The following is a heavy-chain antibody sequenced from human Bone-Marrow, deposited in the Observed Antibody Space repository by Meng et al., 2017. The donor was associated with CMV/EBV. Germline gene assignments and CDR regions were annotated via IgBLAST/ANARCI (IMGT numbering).Heavy chain of an antibody. D-gene: IGHD1-26*01. CDR3: ARGVWELQEGYYFDY. CDR1: GYMFTDYY. V-gene: IGHV1/OR15-1*04. CDR2: INPNSGGT. Sequence: ASVKVSCKASGYMFTDYYMHWVRQAPGQGLEWMGRINPNSGGTKFSQNFQGRVTMTRDTSISTAYLQWSSLKASDTAMYYCARGVWELQEGYYFDYWGQGTLVTVSS. J-gene: IGHJ4*02.